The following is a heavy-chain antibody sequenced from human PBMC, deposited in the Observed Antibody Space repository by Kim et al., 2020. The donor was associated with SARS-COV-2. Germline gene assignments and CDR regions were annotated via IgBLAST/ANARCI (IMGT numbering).Heavy chain of an antibody. Sequence: ASVKVSCKASGYTFTSYAMNWVRQAPGQGLEWMGWINTNTGNPTYAQGFTGRFVFSLDTSVSTAYLQICSLKAEDTAVYYCAREVQGATTHYYYYYGMDVWGQGTTVTVSS. J-gene: IGHJ6*02. V-gene: IGHV7-4-1*01. CDR2: INTNTGNP. CDR1: GYTFTSYA. CDR3: AREVQGATTHYYYYYGMDV. D-gene: IGHD5-12*01.